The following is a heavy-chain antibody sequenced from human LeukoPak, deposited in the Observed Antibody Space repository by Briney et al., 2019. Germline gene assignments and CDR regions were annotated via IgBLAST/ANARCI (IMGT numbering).Heavy chain of an antibody. CDR3: VGQSYSGTDNYYFHY. V-gene: IGHV3-23*01. CDR2: ISGSGERT. J-gene: IGHJ4*02. D-gene: IGHD1-26*01. Sequence: PGGSLRLSCVTSGFMSSGYDMSWVRQAPGKGLEWVSIISGSGERTYYADSVKGRFTVSRDNSKNSLYLQIKSLRAEDTAVYYCVGQSYSGTDNYYFHYWGQGTLVAVSS. CDR1: GFMSSGYD.